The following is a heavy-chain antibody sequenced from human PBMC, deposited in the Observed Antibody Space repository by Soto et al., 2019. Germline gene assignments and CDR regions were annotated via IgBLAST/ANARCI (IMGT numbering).Heavy chain of an antibody. V-gene: IGHV1-46*03. J-gene: IGHJ3*02. CDR1: GYTFTSYY. D-gene: IGHD6-6*01. CDR2: INPSGGST. CDR3: ARVMLLAEYSSSPWWGVGAFDI. Sequence: GASVKVSCKASGYTFTSYYMHWVRQAPGQGLEWMGIINPSGGSTSYAQKFQGRVTMTRDTSTSTVYMELSSLRSEDTAVYYCARVMLLAEYSSSPWWGVGAFDIRGQGTMVTVSS.